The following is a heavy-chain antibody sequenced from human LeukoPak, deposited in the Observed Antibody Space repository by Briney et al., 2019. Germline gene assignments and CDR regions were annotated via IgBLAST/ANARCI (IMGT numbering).Heavy chain of an antibody. CDR2: ISGSGGST. V-gene: IGHV3-23*01. Sequence: QTGGSLRLSCAASGFTFSSYAMSWVRQAPGKGLEWVSAISGSGGSTYYADSVKGRFTISRDNSKNTLYLQMNSLRAEDTAVYYCAKQGTIFGVVISLYYYYMDVWGKGTTVTVSS. CDR3: AKQGTIFGVVISLYYYYMDV. D-gene: IGHD3-3*01. J-gene: IGHJ6*03. CDR1: GFTFSSYA.